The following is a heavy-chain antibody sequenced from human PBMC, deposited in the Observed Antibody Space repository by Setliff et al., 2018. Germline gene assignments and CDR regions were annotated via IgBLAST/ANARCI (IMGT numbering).Heavy chain of an antibody. J-gene: IGHJ3*02. D-gene: IGHD3-10*01. CDR1: DGSFSDYY. CDR2: INHYGST. CDR3: ARRWNFGPYGSGIHDGFDM. Sequence: SETLSLTCAVFDGSFSDYYWSWLRQPPGKGLEWIGEINHYGSTKYKSSLRSRVTISVDTSKNQFSLKLNSVTAADTAVYYCARRWNFGPYGSGIHDGFDMWGQGTMVTVSS. V-gene: IGHV4-34*01.